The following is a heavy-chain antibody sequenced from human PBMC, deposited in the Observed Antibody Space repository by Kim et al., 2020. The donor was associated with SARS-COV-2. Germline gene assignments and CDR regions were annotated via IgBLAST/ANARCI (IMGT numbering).Heavy chain of an antibody. Sequence: ASVKVSCKASGYTFTSYYMHWVRQAPGQGLEWMGIINPSGGSTSYAQKFQGRVTMTRDTSTSTVYMELSSLRSEDTAVYYCARTYCSSTSCHVLDYWGQGTLVTVSS. J-gene: IGHJ4*02. CDR1: GYTFTSYY. D-gene: IGHD2-2*01. V-gene: IGHV1-46*01. CDR2: INPSGGST. CDR3: ARTYCSSTSCHVLDY.